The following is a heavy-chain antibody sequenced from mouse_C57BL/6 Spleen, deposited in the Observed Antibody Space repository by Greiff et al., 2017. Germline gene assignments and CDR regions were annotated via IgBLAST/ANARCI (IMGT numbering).Heavy chain of an antibody. Sequence: QVQLQQSGAELMKPGASVKLSCKASGYTFTGYWIEWVKQRPGHGLEWIGEILPGSGSTNYTEKFKGKATLTADTTSNTAYMHLSSLTTEDSAILYCARNEYGFDYWGQGTTLTVSS. D-gene: IGHD5-1*01. J-gene: IGHJ2*01. V-gene: IGHV1-9*01. CDR2: ILPGSGST. CDR1: GYTFTGYW. CDR3: ARNEYGFDY.